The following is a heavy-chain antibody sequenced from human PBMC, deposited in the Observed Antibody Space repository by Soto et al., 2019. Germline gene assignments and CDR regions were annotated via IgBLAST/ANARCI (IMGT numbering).Heavy chain of an antibody. Sequence: ASVKVSCKASGYTFTSYGISWVRQAPGQGLEWMGWISAYNGNTNYAQKLQGRVTMTTDTSTSTAYMELRSLRSDDTAVYYCARDNPDCSGGSCYSGDYYYGMDVWGQGTTVIVSS. CDR3: ARDNPDCSGGSCYSGDYYYGMDV. CDR2: ISAYNGNT. J-gene: IGHJ6*02. V-gene: IGHV1-18*04. CDR1: GYTFTSYG. D-gene: IGHD2-15*01.